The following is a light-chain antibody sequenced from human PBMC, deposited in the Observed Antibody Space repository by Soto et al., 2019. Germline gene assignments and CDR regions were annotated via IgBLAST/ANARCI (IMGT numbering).Light chain of an antibody. CDR1: QTILTN. J-gene: IGKJ5*01. CDR3: QQYGSSPIT. CDR2: GAS. V-gene: IGKV3-15*01. Sequence: EIVLTQSPATLSVSPGERITLSCRASQTILTNLAWYQQKPGQAPRLLIYGASTRATGLPARFSGSGSGTEFTLTISSLQSEDFAVYYCQQYGSSPITFGQGTRLEIK.